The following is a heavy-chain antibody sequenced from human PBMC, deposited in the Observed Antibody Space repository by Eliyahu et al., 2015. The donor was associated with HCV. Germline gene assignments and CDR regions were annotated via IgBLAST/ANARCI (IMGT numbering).Heavy chain of an antibody. V-gene: IGHV1-2*02. J-gene: IGHJ6*02. Sequence: QVQLVQSGAEVKXPGASVKVSCXASGXSFTGYYMHWVRQAPGQGLEXMGWXNPNSGGXNYXQKFQGRVTMTRDTSISTAYMELSRLRSDDTAVYYCARGYTGDYYYYGMDVWGQGTTVTVSS. CDR2: XNPNSGGX. CDR1: GXSFTGYY. D-gene: IGHD1-14*01. CDR3: ARGYTGDYYYYGMDV.